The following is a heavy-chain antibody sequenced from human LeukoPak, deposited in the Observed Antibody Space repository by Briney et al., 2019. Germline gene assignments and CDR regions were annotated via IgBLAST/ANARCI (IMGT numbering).Heavy chain of an antibody. V-gene: IGHV3-30*02. Sequence: GGSLRLSCAASGFTFSIYAMTWVRHTPGKGLEWVAFIRYDGSNKYYADSVKGRFTISRDNSKNTLYLQMNSLRAEDTAVYYCAEDALVPAATYYYYYYMDVWGKGTTVTISS. D-gene: IGHD2-2*01. CDR2: IRYDGSNK. CDR3: AEDALVPAATYYYYYYMDV. J-gene: IGHJ6*03. CDR1: GFTFSIYA.